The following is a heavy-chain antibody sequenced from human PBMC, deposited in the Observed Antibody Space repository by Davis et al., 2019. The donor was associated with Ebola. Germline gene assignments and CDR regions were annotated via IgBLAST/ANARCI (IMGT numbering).Heavy chain of an antibody. Sequence: ASVKVSCKASGGTFSSYAISWVRQAPGQRLEWMGWINAGNGNTKYSQKFQGRVTITRDTSASTAYMELSSLRSEDTAVYYCARRMAGSYPLNLDYWGQGTLVTVSS. D-gene: IGHD1-26*01. V-gene: IGHV1-3*01. CDR2: INAGNGNT. CDR3: ARRMAGSYPLNLDY. J-gene: IGHJ4*02. CDR1: GGTFSSYA.